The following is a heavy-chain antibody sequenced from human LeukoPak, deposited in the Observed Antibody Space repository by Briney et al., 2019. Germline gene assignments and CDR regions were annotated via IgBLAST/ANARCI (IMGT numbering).Heavy chain of an antibody. V-gene: IGHV3-23*01. Sequence: GGSLRLSCAASGFTFSTYAMNWLRQAPGKRLEWVSAVSGGGGNTYTYYADSVKGRFTISRDNSKDTVYLQMNSLRAEDTAVYYCAKRGYSGSYYSFDYWGQGTLVSVSS. J-gene: IGHJ4*02. CDR2: VSGGGGNTYT. CDR3: AKRGYSGSYYSFDY. D-gene: IGHD3-10*01. CDR1: GFTFSTYA.